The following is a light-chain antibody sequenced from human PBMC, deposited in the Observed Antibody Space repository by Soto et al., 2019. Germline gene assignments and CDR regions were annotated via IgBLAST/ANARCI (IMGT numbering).Light chain of an antibody. CDR1: QSVLYSSNNKNY. Sequence: DIVMTQSPDSLAVSLGERATINCKSSQSVLYSSNNKNYLAWYQQKPGQPPKLLIYWASTRESGVPDRFSGSGSGTDFTLTISSLQAEDVAVYYCQQYKDWPAITFGQGTRLEIK. CDR3: QQYKDWPAIT. V-gene: IGKV4-1*01. J-gene: IGKJ5*01. CDR2: WAS.